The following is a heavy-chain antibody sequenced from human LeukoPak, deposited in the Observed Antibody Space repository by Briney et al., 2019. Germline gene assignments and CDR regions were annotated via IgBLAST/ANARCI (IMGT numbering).Heavy chain of an antibody. CDR1: GGSISGYY. D-gene: IGHD3-22*01. Sequence: SETLSLTCTVSGGSISGYYWSWIRQPAGKGLEWIGRIYTSGSTNYNPSLKSRVTMSVDTSKNQFSLKLSSVTAADTAVYYCARDGYYYDSSGYYEKMYYFDYWGQGTLVTVSS. CDR3: ARDGYYYDSSGYYEKMYYFDY. J-gene: IGHJ4*02. CDR2: IYTSGST. V-gene: IGHV4-4*07.